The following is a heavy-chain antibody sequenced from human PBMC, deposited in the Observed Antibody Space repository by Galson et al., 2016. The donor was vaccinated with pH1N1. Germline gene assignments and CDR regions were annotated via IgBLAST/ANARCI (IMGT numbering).Heavy chain of an antibody. CDR1: GGSISSGGYY. CDR3: VRAYYDSSPRNWFDP. V-gene: IGHV4-31*03. J-gene: IGHJ5*02. CDR2: IYYSGST. D-gene: IGHD3-22*01. Sequence: SLTCTVSGGSISSGGYYWSWIRQHPGKGLEWIGYIYYSGSTYYNPSLKSRVIISVDTSKNQFSLNLSSVTAADTAVYYCVRAYYDSSPRNWFDPWGQGTLVTVSS.